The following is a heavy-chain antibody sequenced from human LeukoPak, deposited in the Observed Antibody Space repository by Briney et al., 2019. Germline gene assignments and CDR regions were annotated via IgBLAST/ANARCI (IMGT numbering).Heavy chain of an antibody. Sequence: SETLSLTCTVSGGSISSYYWSWIRQPPGKGLEWIGYIYYSGSTNYNPSLKSRVTISVDTSKNQFSLKLSSVTAADTAVYFCARGPPAKPGTGYYYGMDVWGQGTTVTVSS. CDR1: GGSISSYY. D-gene: IGHD2-2*01. CDR3: ARGPPAKPGTGYYYGMDV. J-gene: IGHJ6*02. V-gene: IGHV4-59*12. CDR2: IYYSGST.